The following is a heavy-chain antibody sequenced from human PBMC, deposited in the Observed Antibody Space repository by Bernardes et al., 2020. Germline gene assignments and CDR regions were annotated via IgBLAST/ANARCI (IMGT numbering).Heavy chain of an antibody. Sequence: GGSLILSCAASGFNFNGYTMSWVRQAPGQGLEWVAKMKEDGSDENYVDSVKGRFTISRDNAKNSLHLQMNSLRAEDTAVYYCVRGGYRYFDYWGQGTLVTVSS. J-gene: IGHJ4*02. CDR2: MKEDGSDE. D-gene: IGHD6-13*01. CDR1: GFNFNGYT. CDR3: VRGGYRYFDY. V-gene: IGHV3-7*01.